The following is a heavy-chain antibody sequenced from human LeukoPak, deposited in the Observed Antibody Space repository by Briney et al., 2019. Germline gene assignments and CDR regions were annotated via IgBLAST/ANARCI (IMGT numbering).Heavy chain of an antibody. V-gene: IGHV4-39*01. D-gene: IGHD6-19*01. J-gene: IGHJ1*01. Sequence: SETLSLTCTVSGGSISSSSYYWGWIRQSPGKGLEWIGSIYYSGSTYYNPSLKSRVTISADTSKSQVSLKLSSVTAADTAMYNCANIAMAGTDSEYFQNWGQGTLVTVSS. CDR2: IYYSGST. CDR1: GGSISSSSYY. CDR3: ANIAMAGTDSEYFQN.